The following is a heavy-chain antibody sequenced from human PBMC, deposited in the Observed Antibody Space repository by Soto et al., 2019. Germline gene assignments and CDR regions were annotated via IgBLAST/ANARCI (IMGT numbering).Heavy chain of an antibody. CDR2: INSFSGDT. J-gene: IGHJ2*01. V-gene: IGHV1-18*01. Sequence: QVQLVQSGAEVKKPGASVKVSCKASGYTFTHYGITGVRQAPGQGLEWMGWINSFSGDTNYPQKLQGRLTMTTDTSTNTVYMELRNLRSDDTAVYYCARDLHSGGKYWYFDIWGRGTLVTVSS. CDR3: ARDLHSGGKYWYFDI. CDR1: GYTFTHYG. D-gene: IGHD2-15*01.